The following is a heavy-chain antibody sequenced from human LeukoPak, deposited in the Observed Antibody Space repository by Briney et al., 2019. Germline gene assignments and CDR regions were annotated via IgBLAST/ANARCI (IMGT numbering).Heavy chain of an antibody. J-gene: IGHJ3*02. V-gene: IGHV3-7*01. CDR2: IKHDGSVQ. CDR3: ARVHRASDI. CDR1: GFTFSSYW. Sequence: GGSLRLSCAASGFTFSSYWMSWVRQAPGKGLEWVANIKHDGSVQYCVDSVKGRFTISRDNAKNSLYLQMNSLRAEDTAVYYCARVHRASDIWGQGTMVTVSS.